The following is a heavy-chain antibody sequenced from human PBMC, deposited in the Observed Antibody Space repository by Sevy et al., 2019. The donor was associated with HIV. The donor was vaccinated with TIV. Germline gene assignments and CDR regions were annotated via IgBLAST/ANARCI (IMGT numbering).Heavy chain of an antibody. Sequence: ASVKVSCKASGGTFSSYAISWVRQAPGQGLEWMGGIIPIFGTANYAQKFQGRVTITADESTSTAYMELSSLRSEDTAVYYCARAGAFGGVIVLEDAGPWGQGTLVTVSS. J-gene: IGHJ5*02. V-gene: IGHV1-69*13. CDR2: IIPIFGTA. D-gene: IGHD3-16*02. CDR3: ARAGAFGGVIVLEDAGP. CDR1: GGTFSSYA.